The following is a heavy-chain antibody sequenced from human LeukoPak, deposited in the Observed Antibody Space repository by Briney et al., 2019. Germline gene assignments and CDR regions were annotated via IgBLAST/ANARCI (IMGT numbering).Heavy chain of an antibody. CDR2: VIGTGGST. D-gene: IGHD6-13*01. CDR3: ARDGIAAVDFDY. CDR1: GFTFKNYA. J-gene: IGHJ4*02. Sequence: GSLRLSCAASGFTFKNYAMSWVRQAPGKGLEWVAAVIGTGGSTYYADSVKGRFTISRDNAKNTLYLQMNSLRAEDTAVYYCARDGIAAVDFDYWGQGILVTVSS. V-gene: IGHV3-23*01.